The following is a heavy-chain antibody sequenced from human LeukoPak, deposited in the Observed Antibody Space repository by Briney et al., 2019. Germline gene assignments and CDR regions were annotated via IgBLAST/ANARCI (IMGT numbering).Heavy chain of an antibody. CDR2: VSGSGTNT. CDR3: AKRKFYGWGSVFVSHDFDF. Sequence: PAGSLSLSCAASGFSISSYAMSWVRQPPGKGLDWVAAVSGSGTNTFYDNSVKGRFTISGDNSKNTLYLQMNNLRAEDTAIYYCAKRKFYGWGSVFVSHDFDFWGQGTMVTVSS. V-gene: IGHV3-23*01. CDR1: GFSISSYA. J-gene: IGHJ3*01. D-gene: IGHD3-10*01.